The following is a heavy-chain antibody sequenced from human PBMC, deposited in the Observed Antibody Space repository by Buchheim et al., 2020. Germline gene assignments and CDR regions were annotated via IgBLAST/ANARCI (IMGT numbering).Heavy chain of an antibody. CDR3: ATISSSWYYYYGMDV. D-gene: IGHD6-13*01. J-gene: IGHJ6*02. CDR1: GGSISSSSYY. V-gene: IGHV4-39*01. Sequence: QLQLQESGPGLVKPSETLSLTCTVSGGSISSSSYYWGWIRQPPGQGLEWIGSIYYSGSTYYNPSLKSRVTISVDTSKNQFSLKLSSVTAADTAVYYCATISSSWYYYYGMDVWGQGTT. CDR2: IYYSGST.